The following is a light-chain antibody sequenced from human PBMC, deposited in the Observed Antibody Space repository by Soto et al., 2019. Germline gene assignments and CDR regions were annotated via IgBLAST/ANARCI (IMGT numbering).Light chain of an antibody. Sequence: EILMTQSPVTLSVSPGERANLSCRASQSVSSYLAWYQQQPGQAPRLLIHGASRRATGIPDRFRGSGSGTEFALTISSLQSEDFAVYYCQQYNNWPQYTFGQGTRLEIK. CDR2: GAS. CDR1: QSVSSY. CDR3: QQYNNWPQYT. V-gene: IGKV3D-15*01. J-gene: IGKJ5*01.